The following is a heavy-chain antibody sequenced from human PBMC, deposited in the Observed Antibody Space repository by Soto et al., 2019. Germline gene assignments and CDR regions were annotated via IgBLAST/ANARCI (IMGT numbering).Heavy chain of an antibody. Sequence: ASVKVSCKASGYTFTSYAMHWVRQAPGQRLEWMGWINAGNGNTKYSQKFQGRVTITRDTSASTAYMELSSLRSEDTAVYYCARSIVVVTALDYWHQGTLVTVSS. D-gene: IGHD2-21*02. CDR3: ARSIVVVTALDY. CDR1: GYTFTSYA. V-gene: IGHV1-3*01. CDR2: INAGNGNT. J-gene: IGHJ4*02.